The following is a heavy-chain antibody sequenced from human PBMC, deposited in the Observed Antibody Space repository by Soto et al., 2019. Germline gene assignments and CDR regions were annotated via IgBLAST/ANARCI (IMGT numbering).Heavy chain of an antibody. Sequence: EVQLVETGGGLIQPGGSLRLSCAASGFTVSSNYMSWVRQAPGKGLEWVSVIYSGGSTYYADSVKGRFTISRDNSKNTLYLQMNSLRAEDTAVYYCARGRCSGGSCYFDYWGQGTLVTVSS. D-gene: IGHD2-15*01. CDR3: ARGRCSGGSCYFDY. CDR1: GFTVSSNY. J-gene: IGHJ4*02. CDR2: IYSGGST. V-gene: IGHV3-53*02.